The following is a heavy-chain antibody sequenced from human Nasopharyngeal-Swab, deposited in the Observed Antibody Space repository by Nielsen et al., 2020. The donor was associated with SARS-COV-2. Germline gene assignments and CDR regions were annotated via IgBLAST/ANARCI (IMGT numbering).Heavy chain of an antibody. CDR2: INSDGSST. CDR3: TRGANGYNFGYYYYGMDV. J-gene: IGHJ6*02. Sequence: WIRQPPGKGLVWVLRINSDGSSTSYADSVKGRFTISRDNAKNTLYLQMNSLRAEDTAVYYCTRGANGYNFGYYYYGMDVWGQGTTVTVSS. V-gene: IGHV3-74*01. D-gene: IGHD5-24*01.